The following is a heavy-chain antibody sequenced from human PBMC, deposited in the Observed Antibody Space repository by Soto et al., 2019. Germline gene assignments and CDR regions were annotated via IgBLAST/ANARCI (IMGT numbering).Heavy chain of an antibody. V-gene: IGHV5-51*01. D-gene: IGHD4-4*01. CDR2: IYPGYPDT. J-gene: IGHJ4*02. CDR3: ARFRDYSNYLYFDY. CDR1: GYXFTRYW. Sequence: EXLKISFKSSGYXFTRYWFVWVRHMPGKGLEWMGIIYPGYPDTRYSPSFQGQVTISADKSISTAYLQWSSMKASDTAMYYCARFRDYSNYLYFDYWGQGTLGTVS.